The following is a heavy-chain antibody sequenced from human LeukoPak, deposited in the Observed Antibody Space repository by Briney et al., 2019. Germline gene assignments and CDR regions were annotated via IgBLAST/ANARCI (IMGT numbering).Heavy chain of an antibody. V-gene: IGHV3-23*01. D-gene: IGHD3-10*01. CDR1: GFTFSSYA. J-gene: IGHJ5*02. CDR2: ISGSGGST. CDR3: AKVKGLLRFGELSWFDP. Sequence: PGGSLRLSCAASGFTFSSYAMSWVRQAPGKGLEWVSAISGSGGSTYYADSVKGRFTISRDNSKNTLYLQMNSLRAEDTAVYYCAKVKGLLRFGELSWFDPWGQGTLVTVSS.